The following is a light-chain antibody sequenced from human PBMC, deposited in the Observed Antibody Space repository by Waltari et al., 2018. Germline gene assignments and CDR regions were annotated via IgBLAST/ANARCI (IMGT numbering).Light chain of an antibody. Sequence: IVLTQSPGTLSLSPGQRATLPCRASQSVSIYLAWSQQTPGQAPRLLIYHTSPRATGIPDRFSGSGSGTDFSLTISGLEPEDFAVYFCQHYKNLPVSFGQGTRVEIK. V-gene: IGKV3-20*01. CDR3: QHYKNLPVS. CDR1: QSVSIY. J-gene: IGKJ1*01. CDR2: HTS.